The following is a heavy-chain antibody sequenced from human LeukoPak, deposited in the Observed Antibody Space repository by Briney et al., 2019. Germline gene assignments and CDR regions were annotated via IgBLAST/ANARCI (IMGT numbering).Heavy chain of an antibody. CDR3: ARRFSGSGSPITY. J-gene: IGHJ4*02. CDR1: GYTFTSYD. V-gene: IGHV1-8*01. D-gene: IGHD3-10*01. Sequence: ASVKVSCKASGYTFTSYDINWVRQATGQGLEGMGWMNPNSGNTCYAQKFQGRGTMTRNTSISTAYMELSSLRSEDTAVYYCARRFSGSGSPITYWGQGTLVTVSS. CDR2: MNPNSGNT.